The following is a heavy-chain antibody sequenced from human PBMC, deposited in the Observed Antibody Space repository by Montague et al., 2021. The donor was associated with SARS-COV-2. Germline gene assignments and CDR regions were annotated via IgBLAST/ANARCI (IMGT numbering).Heavy chain of an antibody. J-gene: IGHJ6*02. Sequence: SETLSLTCTVSGGSTSSYYWSWIRQPAGKGLEWIGRIYTSGSTNYNPSLKSRVTMSVDTSKSQFSLKLSSVTAADTAVYYCARDGSAVAGLPRSYGLDVWGQGTTVTVSS. CDR1: GGSTSSYY. CDR3: ARDGSAVAGLPRSYGLDV. CDR2: IYTSGST. D-gene: IGHD6-19*01. V-gene: IGHV4-4*07.